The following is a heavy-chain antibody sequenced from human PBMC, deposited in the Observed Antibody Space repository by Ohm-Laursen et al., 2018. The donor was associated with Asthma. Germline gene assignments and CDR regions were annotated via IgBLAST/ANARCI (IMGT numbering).Heavy chain of an antibody. V-gene: IGHV3-7*01. Sequence: GSLRLSCSASKFTFSNHWMNWVRQAPGKGLEWVANINPDGRETRHVDSVKGRFTISRDDAKNTVYLQMNSLRVDDTAVYYCAYEFGGSGDYWGQGTLVTVSS. CDR3: AYEFGGSGDY. D-gene: IGHD3-10*01. J-gene: IGHJ4*02. CDR2: INPDGRET. CDR1: KFTFSNHW.